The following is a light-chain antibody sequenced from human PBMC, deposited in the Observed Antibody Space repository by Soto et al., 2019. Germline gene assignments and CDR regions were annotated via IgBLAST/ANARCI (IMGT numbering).Light chain of an antibody. V-gene: IGKV1-39*01. CDR3: QERKT. CDR2: AAS. CDR1: QSISSY. J-gene: IGKJ1*01. Sequence: DIQMTQSPSSLSASVGDRVTITCRASQSISSYLNWYQQKPGKAPTLLIYAASSLQSGVPSRFSGSGSGTYFTLTISNLQPEDSAIYYCQERKTFGHGTKVEIK.